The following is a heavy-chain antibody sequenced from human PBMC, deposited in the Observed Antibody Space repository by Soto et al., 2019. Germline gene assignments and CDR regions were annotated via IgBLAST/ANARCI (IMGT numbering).Heavy chain of an antibody. CDR3: ARHLTVTTNNNWFDP. CDR2: IYPGDSDT. V-gene: IGHV5-51*01. D-gene: IGHD4-17*01. J-gene: IGHJ5*02. Sequence: GESLKISWKGSGYSFASYWIGWVRQMPGKGLEWMGIIYPGDSDTRYSPSFQGQVTISADKSISTAYLQWSSLKASDTAMYYCARHLTVTTNNNWFDPWGQGTLVTVSS. CDR1: GYSFASYW.